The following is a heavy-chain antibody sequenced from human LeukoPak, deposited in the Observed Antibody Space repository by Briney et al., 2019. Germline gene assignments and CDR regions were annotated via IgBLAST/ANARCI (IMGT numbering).Heavy chain of an antibody. J-gene: IGHJ6*02. Sequence: GGSLRLSCAASGFTFINAWMSWVRQAPGKGLQWVSVIYPDGSTYHADSVKGRFTVSRHSSKNTLYLEMNSLRVEDTAVYYCASHRLGDFDRVDVWGQGTTVTVSS. CDR2: IYPDGST. D-gene: IGHD3-10*01. V-gene: IGHV3-53*04. CDR1: GFTFINAW. CDR3: ASHRLGDFDRVDV.